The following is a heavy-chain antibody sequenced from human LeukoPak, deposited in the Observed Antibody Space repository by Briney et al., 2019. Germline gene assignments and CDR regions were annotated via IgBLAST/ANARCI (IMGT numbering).Heavy chain of an antibody. J-gene: IGHJ5*02. CDR3: ARESLTWLQSRTSWFDP. Sequence: SETLSLTCDVNGESFSHYYWSWIRQAPGKGLEWLGEINYSGNFNYNPSLKSRVTISVDSSKNQFSLRLSSVTAADTAVYYCARESLTWLQSRTSWFDPWGQGTLVTVSS. D-gene: IGHD5-24*01. CDR2: INYSGNF. V-gene: IGHV4-34*01. CDR1: GESFSHYY.